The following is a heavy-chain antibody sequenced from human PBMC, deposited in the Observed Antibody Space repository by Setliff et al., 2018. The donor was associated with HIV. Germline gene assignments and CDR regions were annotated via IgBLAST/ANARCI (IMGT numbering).Heavy chain of an antibody. CDR2: IFWDDDN. CDR1: GFSLNDNGEG. J-gene: IGHJ5*02. V-gene: IGHV2-5*02. CDR3: AHLVIMPGSTWGWFDP. D-gene: IGHD2-8*01. Sequence: SGPTLVNPTETLTLTCTFSGFSLNDNGEGVGWIRQPPGKAPEWLALIFWDDDNRYNPSLKTRLSIRKDSSKNQVVLTMTNMDPVDTATYYCAHLVIMPGSTWGWFDPWGQGTLVTSPQ.